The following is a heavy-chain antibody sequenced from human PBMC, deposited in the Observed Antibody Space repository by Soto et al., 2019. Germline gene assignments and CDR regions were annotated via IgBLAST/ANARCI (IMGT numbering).Heavy chain of an antibody. D-gene: IGHD6-13*01. CDR2: IDWDDDK. Sequence: SGPTLVNPTQTLTLTCTFSGFSLSTSGMCVSWIRQPPGKALEWLALIDWDDDKYYSTSLKTRLTISKDTSKNQVVLTMTNMDPVDTATYYCARMFRDVSLPRIAAAGNHYYYYYGMDVWGQGTTVTVSS. CDR1: GFSLSTSGMC. CDR3: ARMFRDVSLPRIAAAGNHYYYYYGMDV. J-gene: IGHJ6*02. V-gene: IGHV2-70*01.